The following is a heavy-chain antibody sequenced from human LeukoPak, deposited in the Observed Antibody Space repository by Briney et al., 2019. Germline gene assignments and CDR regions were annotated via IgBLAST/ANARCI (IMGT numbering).Heavy chain of an antibody. V-gene: IGHV1-2*02. CDR2: INPNSGGT. CDR1: GYTFTGYY. J-gene: IGHJ6*03. CDR3: ARDRGIQLWERYYYYYMDV. D-gene: IGHD5-18*01. Sequence: ASVKVSCKASGYTFTGYYMHWVRQAPGQGLEWMGWINPNSGGTNYAQKFRGRDTMTRDTSISTAYMELSRLRSDDTAVYYCARDRGIQLWERYYYYYMDVWGKGTTVTVSS.